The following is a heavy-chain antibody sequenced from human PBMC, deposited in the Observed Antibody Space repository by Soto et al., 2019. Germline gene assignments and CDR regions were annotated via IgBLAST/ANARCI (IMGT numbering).Heavy chain of an antibody. V-gene: IGHV4-59*01. CDR2: IYYSGST. CDR1: CGSISSYY. CDR3: ARGWGGAFDI. J-gene: IGHJ3*02. Sequence: QVQLQESGPGLVKPSETLSLTCTVSCGSISSYYWSWIRQPPGKGLEWIGYIYYSGSTNYNPSLKSRVTIPVDTTKNQFSLKLVSGTAADPAVYYCARGWGGAFDIWGQGTMVTVSS. D-gene: IGHD3-10*01.